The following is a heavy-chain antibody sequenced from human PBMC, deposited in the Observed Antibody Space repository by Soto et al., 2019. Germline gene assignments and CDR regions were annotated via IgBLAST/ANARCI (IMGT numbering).Heavy chain of an antibody. CDR2: IYESGST. Sequence: PSETLSLTCAVSGVSISSGGYSWSWIRQPPGKGLEWIGYIYESGSTYYNPSLKSRVTISVDRSKNQFSLKLSSVTAADTAVYYCARAHYGDYGYGMDVWGQGTTVTVSS. CDR3: ARAHYGDYGYGMDV. J-gene: IGHJ6*02. CDR1: GVSISSGGYS. V-gene: IGHV4-30-2*01. D-gene: IGHD4-17*01.